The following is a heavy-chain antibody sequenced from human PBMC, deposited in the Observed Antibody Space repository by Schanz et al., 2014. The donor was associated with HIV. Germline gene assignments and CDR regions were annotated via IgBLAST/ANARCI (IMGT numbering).Heavy chain of an antibody. J-gene: IGHJ4*02. Sequence: VQLVESGGGLVQPGGSLRLSCAASGFTFRQYGMSWVRQGPGKGLEWVSSIDSDGESKFYTDSVEGRFTVSRDNAKNSLFLQMNSLRVEDTAVYYCARDQGYCAGSTCYSWYYFDSWGQGTPVTVSS. CDR2: IDSDGESK. V-gene: IGHV3-11*01. D-gene: IGHD2-21*02. CDR1: GFTFRQYG. CDR3: ARDQGYCAGSTCYSWYYFDS.